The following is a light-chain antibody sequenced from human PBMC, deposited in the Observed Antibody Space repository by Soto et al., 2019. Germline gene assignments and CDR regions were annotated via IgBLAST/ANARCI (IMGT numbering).Light chain of an antibody. CDR3: KQSYSTPPT. CDR2: AAY. V-gene: IGKV1-39*01. CDR1: QGISTY. J-gene: IGKJ5*01. Sequence: DIQMIQAPSSLSASVGDRVTITCRASQGISTYLNWYQQKPGKAPKLLIYAAYSLQSGVQSRFSGSGSGTDFTLTIRSLQPEDFATYYCKQSYSTPPTFGQGTRLEIK.